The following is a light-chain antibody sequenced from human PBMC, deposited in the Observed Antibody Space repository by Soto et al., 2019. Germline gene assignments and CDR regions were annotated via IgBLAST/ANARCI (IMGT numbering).Light chain of an antibody. CDR1: QSISSW. Sequence: DILMTQSPSALSASVVDRVTITCRASQSISSWLAWYQQKPGKAPKLLIYDASSLESRVPSRFSGSGSGTEFTLTISGLRPDDFATYYCQQYNTYSYTFGQGTKLEIK. J-gene: IGKJ2*01. CDR3: QQYNTYSYT. CDR2: DAS. V-gene: IGKV1-5*01.